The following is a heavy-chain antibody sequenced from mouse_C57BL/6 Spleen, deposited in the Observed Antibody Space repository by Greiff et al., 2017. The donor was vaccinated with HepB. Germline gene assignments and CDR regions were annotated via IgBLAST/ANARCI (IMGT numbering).Heavy chain of an antibody. CDR2: IYPGSGNT. J-gene: IGHJ4*01. Sequence: QVQLQQSGAELVRPGASVKLSCKASGYTFTDYYINWVKQRPGQGLEWIARIYPGSGNTYYNEKFKGKATLTAEKSSSTAYMQLSSLTSEDSAVYFCAREGGYYYAMDYWGQGTSVTVSS. V-gene: IGHV1-76*01. CDR3: AREGGYYYAMDY. CDR1: GYTFTDYY. D-gene: IGHD2-2*01.